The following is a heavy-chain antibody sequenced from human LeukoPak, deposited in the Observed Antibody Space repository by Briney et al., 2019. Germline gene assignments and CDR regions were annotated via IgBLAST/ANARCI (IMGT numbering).Heavy chain of an antibody. D-gene: IGHD3-10*01. CDR1: GFTFSNAW. CDR2: IKSKTDGGTT. J-gene: IGHJ5*02. V-gene: IGHV3-15*01. CDR3: TTDLYYYGSGSPNWFDP. Sequence: GGSLRLSCAASGFTFSNAWMSWVRQAPGKGLEWVGRIKSKTDGGTTDYAAPVKGRFTISRDDSKNTLYLQMNSLKTEDTAAYYCTTDLYYYGSGSPNWFDPWGQGTLVTVSS.